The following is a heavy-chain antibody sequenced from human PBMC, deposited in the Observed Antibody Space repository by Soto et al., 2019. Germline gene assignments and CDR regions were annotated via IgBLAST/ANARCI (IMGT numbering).Heavy chain of an antibody. D-gene: IGHD6-6*01. CDR2: INPNSGGT. V-gene: IGHV1-2*04. Sequence: QVQLVQSGAEVKKPGASVKVSCKASGYTFTGYYMHWVRQAPGQGLEWMGWINPNSGGTNYAQKFQGWVTMTRDTSISTAYMELSRLRSDDTAVYYCAREKGSSSSSYYYYYGMDVWGQGTTVTVSS. J-gene: IGHJ6*02. CDR1: GYTFTGYY. CDR3: AREKGSSSSSYYYYYGMDV.